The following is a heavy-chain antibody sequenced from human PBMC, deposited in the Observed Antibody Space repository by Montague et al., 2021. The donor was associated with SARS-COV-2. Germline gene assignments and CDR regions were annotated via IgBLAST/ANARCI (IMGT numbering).Heavy chain of an antibody. J-gene: IGHJ4*02. CDR3: VRDLDGDYRVFEY. CDR2: ITSTGEYI. V-gene: IGHV3-21*01. Sequence: SLRLSCATSGFIFSAYNMNWVRQAPGKGLEWVSSITSTGEYIYYADSMKGRFTMSRDNANNSLLLQLKSLRVEDTAVYYCVRDLDGDYRVFEYWGQGTLVTVSS. D-gene: IGHD3-3*01. CDR1: GFIFSAYN.